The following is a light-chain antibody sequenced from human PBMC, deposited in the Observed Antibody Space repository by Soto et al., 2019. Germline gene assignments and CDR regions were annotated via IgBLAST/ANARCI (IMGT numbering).Light chain of an antibody. J-gene: IGKJ4*01. CDR3: QQRSNWPLLT. Sequence: EIVFTQSPSTLSLSPCERSTLSCRASQSVSSYLAWYQQKPGQAPRLLIYDASNRATGIPARFSGSGSGTDFTLTISSLEPEDFAVYYCQQRSNWPLLTFGGGTKVDI. CDR1: QSVSSY. CDR2: DAS. V-gene: IGKV3-11*01.